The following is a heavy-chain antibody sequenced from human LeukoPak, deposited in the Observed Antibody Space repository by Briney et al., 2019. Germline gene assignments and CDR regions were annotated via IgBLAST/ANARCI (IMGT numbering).Heavy chain of an antibody. D-gene: IGHD6-13*01. CDR3: ARDVAAAGTGDFDY. CDR1: GGSFSGYY. J-gene: IGHJ4*02. CDR2: INHSGST. Sequence: PSETLSLTCAVYGGSFSGYYWSWIRQPPGKGLEWIGEINHSGSTNYNPSLKSRATISVDTSKNQFSLKLSSVTAADTAVYYCARDVAAAGTGDFDYWGQGTLVTVSS. V-gene: IGHV4-34*01.